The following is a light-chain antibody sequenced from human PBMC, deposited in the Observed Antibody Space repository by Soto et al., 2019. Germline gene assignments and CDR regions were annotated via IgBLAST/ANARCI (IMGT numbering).Light chain of an antibody. J-gene: IGKJ2*01. V-gene: IGKV1-9*01. CDR2: AAS. Sequence: IQLTQSPSSLSASVGDGVTITCRASQGIGDYLAWYQQKPGKAPKLLVYAASTLQGGVPSRFSGGGSGTEFTLTISTLQPEDFATYYCQQLNSFPLTFGQGTRLDIK. CDR1: QGIGDY. CDR3: QQLNSFPLT.